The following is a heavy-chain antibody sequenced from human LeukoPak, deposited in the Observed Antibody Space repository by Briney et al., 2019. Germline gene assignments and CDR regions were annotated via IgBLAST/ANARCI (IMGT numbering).Heavy chain of an antibody. D-gene: IGHD3-9*01. CDR3: ARVRVTGYSNFAY. J-gene: IGHJ4*02. CDR2: IYHSGNT. Sequence: GGSLRLSCAASGFTISSYYMAWVRQAPGKGLEWASVIYHSGNTDYADSVKGRFTISRDNSKNTVYFQMSSLRAEDTAVYYCARVRVTGYSNFAYWGQGTLVTVSS. V-gene: IGHV3-53*01. CDR1: GFTISSYY.